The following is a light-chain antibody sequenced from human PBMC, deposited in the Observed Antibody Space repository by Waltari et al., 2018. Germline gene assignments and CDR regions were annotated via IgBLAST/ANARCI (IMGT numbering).Light chain of an antibody. J-gene: IGLJ3*02. CDR2: VNSDGSH. CDR3: QTGGFGIWV. CDR1: SGPSSYA. Sequence: QLMLTQSPSASSSLGPSAKLPCTLSSGPSSYAIAWHQQQPAKGPRYLMKVNSDGSHIKGDGIPDRFSGSSSGAERYLTISSLQSEDEADYYCQTGGFGIWVFGGGTKLTVL. V-gene: IGLV4-69*01.